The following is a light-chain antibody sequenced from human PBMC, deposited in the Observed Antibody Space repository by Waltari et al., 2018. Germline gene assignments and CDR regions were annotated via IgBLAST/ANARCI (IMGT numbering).Light chain of an antibody. J-gene: IGKJ4*01. CDR3: QQRSDWPLT. Sequence: EIVLTQSPATLSLSPGERATLSCRASQNIRSYLVWYQQRHGQAPRLLIYGGFTRATGIPARFSGSGSGTDFTLTISSLEPEDFAVYYCQQRSDWPLTFGGGTKVDIK. CDR1: QNIRSY. CDR2: GGF. V-gene: IGKV3-11*01.